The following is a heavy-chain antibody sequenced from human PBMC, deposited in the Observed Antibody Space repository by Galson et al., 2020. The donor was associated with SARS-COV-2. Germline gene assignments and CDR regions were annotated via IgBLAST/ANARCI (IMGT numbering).Heavy chain of an antibody. Sequence: SETLSLTCTVSGGSISTYYWGWIRQSPGKGLEWIGYIHYSGSTNSNPSLQSRVSMSVDTSKNQFSLTLTSVTAADTAVYYCVRDPGEDLTGEPRFILWGRGTLVTVSS. D-gene: IGHD7-27*01. J-gene: IGHJ2*01. CDR3: VRDPGEDLTGEPRFIL. V-gene: IGHV4-59*01. CDR1: GGSISTYY. CDR2: IHYSGST.